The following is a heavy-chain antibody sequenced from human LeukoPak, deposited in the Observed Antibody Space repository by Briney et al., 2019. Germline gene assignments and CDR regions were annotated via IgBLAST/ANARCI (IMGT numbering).Heavy chain of an antibody. Sequence: ASVKVSCKASGYTFTVYYIHWLRQAPGQSLEWMGWVIPNSGGTNYAQNFQGRVTMTRDASISTAYMELSSLTYDDTAIYYCARGVLLQGRVAFDIWGQGSMVTVSS. D-gene: IGHD2-21*02. J-gene: IGHJ3*02. V-gene: IGHV1-2*02. CDR3: ARGVLLQGRVAFDI. CDR1: GYTFTVYY. CDR2: VIPNSGGT.